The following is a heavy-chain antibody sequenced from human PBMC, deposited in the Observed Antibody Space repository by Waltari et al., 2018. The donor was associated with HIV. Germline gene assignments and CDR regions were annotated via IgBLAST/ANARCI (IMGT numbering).Heavy chain of an antibody. D-gene: IGHD6-13*01. V-gene: IGHV3-20*04. J-gene: IGHJ4*02. Sequence: EVHLLESGGRVVRPGGSLRLSCAASGFNFDDYGLTWVRPVPGKGRAWVSGINWNGGSTGYADSVKGRFTISRDNANNHLYLQMNSLRAEDTALYYCARRSSSGSWYSSLDYWGQGTLVIVSS. CDR2: INWNGGST. CDR3: ARRSSSGSWYSSLDY. CDR1: GFNFDDYG.